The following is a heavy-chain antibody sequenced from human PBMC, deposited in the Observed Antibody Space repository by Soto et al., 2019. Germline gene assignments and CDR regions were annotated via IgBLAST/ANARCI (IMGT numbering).Heavy chain of an antibody. J-gene: IGHJ6*02. V-gene: IGHV4-59*01. CDR1: GGSISSYY. CDR2: IYYSGST. D-gene: IGHD2-15*01. Sequence: SETLSLTCTVSGGSISSYYLSWIRQPPGKGLEWIGYIYYSGSTNYNPSLKSRVTISVDTSKNQFSLKLSSVTAADTAVYYCARGYCSGGSCKYAYYYYGMDVWGQGTTVTVSS. CDR3: ARGYCSGGSCKYAYYYYGMDV.